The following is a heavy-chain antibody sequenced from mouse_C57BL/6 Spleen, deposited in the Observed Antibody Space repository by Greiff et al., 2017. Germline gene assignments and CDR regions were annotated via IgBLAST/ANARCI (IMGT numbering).Heavy chain of an antibody. CDR1: GYAFSSYW. CDR2: IYPGDGDT. D-gene: IGHD1-1*02. J-gene: IGHJ2*01. CDR3: ARGEVERGYFDY. V-gene: IGHV1-80*01. Sequence: VQLQQSGAELVKPGASVKISCKASGYAFSSYWMNWVKQRPGKGLEWIGQIYPGDGDTNYNGKFKGKATLTADKSSSTAYMQLSSLTSEDSAVYVCARGEVERGYFDYWGQGTTRTVSS.